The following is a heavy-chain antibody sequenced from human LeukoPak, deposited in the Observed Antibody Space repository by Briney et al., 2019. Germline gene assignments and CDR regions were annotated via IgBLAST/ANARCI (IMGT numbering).Heavy chain of an antibody. Sequence: GGSLRLSCAASGFTFSNYGMHWVRQAPGKGLEWVTFIRFDGSNKYYADSVKGRFTISRDDSKNTLYLQMHSLRVEDTALYYCARRAYYYYFYMDVWGKGTTVAVSS. V-gene: IGHV3-30*02. CDR1: GFTFSNYG. CDR3: ARRAYYYYFYMDV. CDR2: IRFDGSNK. J-gene: IGHJ6*03.